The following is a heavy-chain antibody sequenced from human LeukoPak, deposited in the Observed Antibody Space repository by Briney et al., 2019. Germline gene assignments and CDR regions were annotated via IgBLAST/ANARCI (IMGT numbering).Heavy chain of an antibody. CDR2: INPYTGAT. J-gene: IGHJ5*02. Sequence: ASVKVSCQASEYTSSDFYLNWVRQAPGQGLEWMGWINPYTGATIYAQNFQGRVAMTWDASIGTGYVELTRLTSDETALYYCATSTVTHTRDPWGQGTLVTVSS. D-gene: IGHD1-1*01. CDR1: EYTSSDFY. CDR3: ATSTVTHTRDP. V-gene: IGHV1-2*02.